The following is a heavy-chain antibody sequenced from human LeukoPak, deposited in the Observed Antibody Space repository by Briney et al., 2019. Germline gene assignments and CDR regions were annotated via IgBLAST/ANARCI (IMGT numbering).Heavy chain of an antibody. Sequence: PGGSLRLSCAASGFTVSSNYMSWVRQAPGKGLEWVSVIYSGGSTYYADSVKGRFTISRDNSKNTLYLQMNSLRAEDTAVYYCARDFRQPNYGSGSLGPDYWGQGTLVTVSS. D-gene: IGHD3-10*01. J-gene: IGHJ4*02. CDR2: IYSGGST. CDR1: GFTVSSNY. CDR3: ARDFRQPNYGSGSLGPDY. V-gene: IGHV3-66*02.